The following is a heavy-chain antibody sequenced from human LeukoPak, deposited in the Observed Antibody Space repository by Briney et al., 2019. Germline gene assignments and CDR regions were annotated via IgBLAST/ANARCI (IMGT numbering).Heavy chain of an antibody. CDR2: ISGSGGST. CDR3: ARRGVVIRVILVGFHKEAYYFDS. CDR1: GFTFSNYG. Sequence: GGSLRLSCEASGFTFSNYGMSWVRQAPGKGLEWVAGISGSGGSTNYADSVKGRFTISRDNLKNTLYLQMNSLRAEDTAVYFCARRGVVIRVILVGFHKEAYYFDSWGQGALVTVSS. J-gene: IGHJ4*02. V-gene: IGHV3-23*01. D-gene: IGHD3-10*01.